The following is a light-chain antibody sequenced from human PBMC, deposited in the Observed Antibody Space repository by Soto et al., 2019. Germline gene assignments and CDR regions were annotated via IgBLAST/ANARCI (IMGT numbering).Light chain of an antibody. CDR2: DAS. J-gene: IGKJ1*01. V-gene: IGKV1-5*01. CDR3: QQYNGYSRT. CDR1: QSISSW. Sequence: DIQMTQAPSTLSASVGDRVTITCRASQSISSWLAWYQQKPGKVPKVLIYDASSLESGVPSRFSGSGSGTEFTLTISSLQPDDFATYYCQQYNGYSRTFGQGTKVDIK.